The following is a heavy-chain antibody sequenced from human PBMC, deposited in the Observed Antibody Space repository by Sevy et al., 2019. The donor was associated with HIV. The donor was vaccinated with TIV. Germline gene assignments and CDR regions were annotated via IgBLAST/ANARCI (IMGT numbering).Heavy chain of an antibody. CDR1: GFTFSSYG. D-gene: IGHD5-12*01. V-gene: IGHV3-33*01. J-gene: IGHJ5*02. CDR2: IWYDGSNK. Sequence: GGSLRLSCAASGFTFSSYGMHWVRQAPGKGLEWVAVIWYDGSNKYYADSVKGRFTISRDNSKNTLYLQMNSLRAEDTAVYYCARDGDVERATITRFDPWGQRTLVTVSS. CDR3: ARDGDVERATITRFDP.